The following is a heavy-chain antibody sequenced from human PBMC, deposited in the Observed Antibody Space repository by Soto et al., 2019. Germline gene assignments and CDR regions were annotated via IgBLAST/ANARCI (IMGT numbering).Heavy chain of an antibody. V-gene: IGHV3-30*18. CDR1: GFTFNNYG. J-gene: IGHJ4*02. CDR2: ISFDGRNT. CDR3: VKQSGSGSCFKVGSGGHFDN. D-gene: IGHD3-10*01. Sequence: QVQLVESAGAVVQPGRSLRLSCAASGFTFNNYGMHWVPQAPRKGLEWVAVISFDGRNTDYADSVKGRFSISRENLKNTLYLQMTSLRAEDTAVYYCVKQSGSGSCFKVGSGGHFDNWGQATLVTVSS.